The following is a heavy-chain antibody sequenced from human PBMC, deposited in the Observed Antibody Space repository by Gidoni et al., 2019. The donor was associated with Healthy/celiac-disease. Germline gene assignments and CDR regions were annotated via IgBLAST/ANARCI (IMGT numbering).Heavy chain of an antibody. Sequence: EVQLVESGGGLVKLGGSLRLSCAASGFTFSSYRMNWVRQAPGKGLEWVSSMSSSSSYIYYADSVKGRFTISRDNAKNALYLQMNSLRAEDTAVYYCARDGGAITMIVVDRGGMDVWGQGTTVTVSS. CDR3: ARDGGAITMIVVDRGGMDV. D-gene: IGHD3-22*01. J-gene: IGHJ6*02. CDR2: MSSSSSYI. CDR1: GFTFSSYR. V-gene: IGHV3-21*01.